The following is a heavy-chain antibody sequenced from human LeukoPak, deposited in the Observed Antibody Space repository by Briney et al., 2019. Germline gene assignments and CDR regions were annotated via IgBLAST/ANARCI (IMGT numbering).Heavy chain of an antibody. CDR1: GGTFSSYA. CDR2: IIPILGIA. CDR3: EGQEWFGERKRETLADY. D-gene: IGHD3-10*01. V-gene: IGHV1-69*04. J-gene: IGHJ4*02. Sequence: SVKVSCKASGGTFSSYAISWVRQAPGQGLEWMGRIIPILGIANYAQKFQGRVTITADKSTSTAYMELSSLRSEDTAVYYCEGQEWFGERKRETLADYWGQGTLVTVSS.